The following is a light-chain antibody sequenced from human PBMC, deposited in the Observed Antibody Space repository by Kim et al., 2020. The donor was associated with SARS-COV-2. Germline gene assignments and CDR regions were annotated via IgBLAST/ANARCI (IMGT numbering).Light chain of an antibody. CDR2: GDS. Sequence: VALGQAARITCGGNNIGSKNVRWYQQERGQAPVLVIYGDSNRPSGIPERFSGSNTGNTATLTISRAQAGDEADYYCQVWDSSTAWVFGGGTQLTVL. J-gene: IGLJ3*02. V-gene: IGLV3-9*01. CDR3: QVWDSSTAWV. CDR1: NIGSKN.